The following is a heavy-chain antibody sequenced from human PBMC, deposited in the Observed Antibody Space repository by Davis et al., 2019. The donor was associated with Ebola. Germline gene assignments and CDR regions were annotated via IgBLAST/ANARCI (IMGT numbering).Heavy chain of an antibody. J-gene: IGHJ5*02. Sequence: GESLKISCKGSGYSFTSYWISWVRQMPGKGLEWMGRIDPSDSYTNYSPSFQGHVTISADKSISTAYLQWSSLKASDTAMYYCAIWGNPRYYDFWSGYQGGWFDPWGQGTLVTVSS. D-gene: IGHD3-3*01. V-gene: IGHV5-10-1*01. CDR1: GYSFTSYW. CDR3: AIWGNPRYYDFWSGYQGGWFDP. CDR2: IDPSDSYT.